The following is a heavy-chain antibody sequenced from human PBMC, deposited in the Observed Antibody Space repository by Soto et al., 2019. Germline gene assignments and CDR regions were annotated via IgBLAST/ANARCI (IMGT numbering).Heavy chain of an antibody. J-gene: IGHJ4*02. V-gene: IGHV3-30-3*01. CDR1: GFTFSSYA. D-gene: IGHD2-15*01. CDR3: ARVPASSGRAHLDD. CDR2: ISYDGSNK. Sequence: QVQLVESGGGVVQPGRSLRLSCAASGFTFSSYAMHWVRQAPGKGLEWVAVISYDGSNKYYADSVKCRFTISRDNSKNTLYLQMNSLRAEDTALYYCARVPASSGRAHLDDWGQGTLVTVSS.